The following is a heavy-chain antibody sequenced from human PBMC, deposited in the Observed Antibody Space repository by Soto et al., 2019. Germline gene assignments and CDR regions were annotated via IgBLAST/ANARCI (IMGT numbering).Heavy chain of an antibody. CDR1: GGTFSSYA. CDR3: ASPAYYYDSSGDTPFDY. CDR2: IIPIFGTA. J-gene: IGHJ4*02. Sequence: QVQLVQSGAEVKKPGSSVKVSCKASGGTFSSYAISWVRQAPGQGLEWMGGIIPIFGTANYAQKFQGRVMITADESTSTAYMELSSLRSEDTAVYYCASPAYYYDSSGDTPFDYWGQGTLVTVSS. D-gene: IGHD3-22*01. V-gene: IGHV1-69*12.